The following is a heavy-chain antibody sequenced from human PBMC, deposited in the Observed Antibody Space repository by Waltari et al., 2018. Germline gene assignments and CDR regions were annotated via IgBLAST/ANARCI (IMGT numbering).Heavy chain of an antibody. Sequence: EVQLVESGGALVQPGGSLRLSCGASGFIFSRHAMGWARQASGKGREWVPAIDHPGRITYYADSVNGRFTVSRDNSRNTLSLQMDSLRVEDTAVYHCTKRYCDDDRCYGLDYWGQGTLVTVSS. V-gene: IGHV3-23*04. CDR1: GFIFSRHA. D-gene: IGHD2-21*01. CDR3: TKRYCDDDRCYGLDY. J-gene: IGHJ4*02. CDR2: IDHPGRIT.